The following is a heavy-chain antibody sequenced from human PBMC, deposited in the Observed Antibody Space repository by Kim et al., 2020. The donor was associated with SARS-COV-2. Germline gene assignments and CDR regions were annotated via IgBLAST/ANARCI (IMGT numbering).Heavy chain of an antibody. CDR2: ISSSSSTI. CDR1: GFTFSSYS. J-gene: IGHJ6*02. Sequence: GGSLRLSCAXSGFTFSSYSMNWVRQAPGKGLEWVSYISSSSSTIYYADSVKGRFTISRDNAKNSLYLQMNSLRAEDTAVYYCAREASYSSGWYYYGMDVWGQGTTVTFSS. D-gene: IGHD6-19*01. CDR3: AREASYSSGWYYYGMDV. V-gene: IGHV3-48*04.